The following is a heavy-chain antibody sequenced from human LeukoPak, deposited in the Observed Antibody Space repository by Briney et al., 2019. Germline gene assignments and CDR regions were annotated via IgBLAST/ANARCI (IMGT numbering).Heavy chain of an antibody. Sequence: PSETLSLTCTVSGGSISSYYWSWIRQPPGKGLEWIGYIYYSGSTKYNPSLKSRVTISVDPSKNQFSLQLSSVTAADTAAYYCARRTYCGGDCYSFDYWGQGTLVTVSS. D-gene: IGHD2-21*02. CDR1: GGSISSYY. J-gene: IGHJ4*02. CDR2: IYYSGST. CDR3: ARRTYCGGDCYSFDY. V-gene: IGHV4-59*08.